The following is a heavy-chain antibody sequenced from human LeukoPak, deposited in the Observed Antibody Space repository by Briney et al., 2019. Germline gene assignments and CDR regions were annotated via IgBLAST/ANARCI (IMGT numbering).Heavy chain of an antibody. CDR3: AREGTSTDDY. Sequence: ASVKVSCKTSGYTFSKFGINWVRQAPGKGLEWMGWISGNNDNPNYGQKFQGRFTVTTDSSTSTAYMELRNLRFDDTAVYYCAREGTSTDDYWGQGTLITVSS. CDR1: GYTFSKFG. CDR2: ISGNNDNP. J-gene: IGHJ4*02. D-gene: IGHD2-2*01. V-gene: IGHV1-18*01.